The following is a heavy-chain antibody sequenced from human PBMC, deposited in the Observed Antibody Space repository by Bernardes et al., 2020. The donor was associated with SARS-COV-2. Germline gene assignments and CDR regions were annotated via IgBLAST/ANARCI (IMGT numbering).Heavy chain of an antibody. Sequence: GGSLRLSCVASGFTFSSYAMVWVRQAPGKGLEWVTGTIGSGDARDYADSVKGRFTISRDNSRNTLYLQMNSLRPEDTAVYYCARDRALNCAGNICNYFDYWGQGTLVTVSS. J-gene: IGHJ4*02. CDR1: GFTFSSYA. D-gene: IGHD2-21*01. CDR3: ARDRALNCAGNICNYFDY. CDR2: TIGSGDAR. V-gene: IGHV3-23*01.